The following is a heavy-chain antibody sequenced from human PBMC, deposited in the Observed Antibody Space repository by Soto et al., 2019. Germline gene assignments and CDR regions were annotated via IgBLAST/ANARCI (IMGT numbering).Heavy chain of an antibody. V-gene: IGHV4-30-4*01. CDR2: IYYSGST. CDR1: GGSISSGDYY. Sequence: PSETLSLTCTVSGGSISSGDYYWSWIRQPPGKGLEWIGYIYYSGSTYYNPSLKSRVTISVDTSKNQFSLKLSSVTAADTAVYYCARVEVVSSSFGWFDPWGQGTLVTVSS. J-gene: IGHJ5*02. CDR3: ARVEVVSSSFGWFDP. D-gene: IGHD6-6*01.